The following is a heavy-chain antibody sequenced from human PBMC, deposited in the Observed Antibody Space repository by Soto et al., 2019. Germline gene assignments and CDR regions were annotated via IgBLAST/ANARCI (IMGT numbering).Heavy chain of an antibody. CDR1: GFTFSSYA. D-gene: IGHD2-15*01. J-gene: IGHJ6*02. Sequence: GGSLRLSCAASGFTFSSYAMSWVRQAPGKGLEWVSAISGSGGSTYYADSVKGRFTISRDNSKNTLYLQMNSLRAEDTAVYYCAKTTVVAATPSPAQNYYYYYGMDVWGQGTTVTVSS. V-gene: IGHV3-23*01. CDR2: ISGSGGST. CDR3: AKTTVVAATPSPAQNYYYYYGMDV.